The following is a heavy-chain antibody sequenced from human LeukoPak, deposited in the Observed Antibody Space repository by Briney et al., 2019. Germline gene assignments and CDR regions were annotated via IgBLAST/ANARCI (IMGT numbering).Heavy chain of an antibody. CDR2: IYYSGST. Sequence: SETLSLTCTVSGGSFSSSGSYWGWIRQPPGKGLEWIGSIYYSGSTYYNPSLKSRVTISVDTSKNQFSLKLSSVTAADTAVYYCARQNGYSYGCDYWGQGTLVTVSS. J-gene: IGHJ4*02. V-gene: IGHV4-39*01. CDR1: GGSFSSSGSY. D-gene: IGHD5-18*01. CDR3: ARQNGYSYGCDY.